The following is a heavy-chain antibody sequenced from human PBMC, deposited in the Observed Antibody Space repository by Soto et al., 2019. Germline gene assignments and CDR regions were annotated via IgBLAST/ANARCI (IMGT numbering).Heavy chain of an antibody. J-gene: IGHJ6*03. CDR1: GFTFSSYG. V-gene: IGHV3-33*01. CDR3: AREGAKYQLLPDYYMDV. Sequence: QVQLVESGGGVVQPGRSLRLSCAASGFTFSSYGMHWVRQAPGKGLEWVAGIWYDGSNKYYADSVKGRFTISRDNSKNTLYLQMNSLRAEDTAVYYCAREGAKYQLLPDYYMDVWGKGTTVTVSS. CDR2: IWYDGSNK. D-gene: IGHD2-2*01.